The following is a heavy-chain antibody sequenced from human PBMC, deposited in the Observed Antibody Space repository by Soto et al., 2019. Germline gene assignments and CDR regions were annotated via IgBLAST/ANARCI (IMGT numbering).Heavy chain of an antibody. V-gene: IGHV4-39*01. J-gene: IGHJ5*02. CDR3: ARLIKEGNWFDP. D-gene: IGHD3-10*01. CDR1: GGSISSSSYY. Sequence: QLQLQESGPGLVKPSETLSLTCTVSGGSISSSSYYWGWIRQPPGKGLEWIGSIYYSGSTYYNPSLTSRVTISVDTSKNQFSLKLSSVTAADTAVYYCARLIKEGNWFDPWGQGTLVTVSS. CDR2: IYYSGST.